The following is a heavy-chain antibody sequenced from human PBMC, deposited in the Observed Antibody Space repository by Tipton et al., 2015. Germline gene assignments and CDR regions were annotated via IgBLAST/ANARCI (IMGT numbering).Heavy chain of an antibody. CDR3: AKSGLRPNYFDQ. CDR1: GFTSSPYG. Sequence: SLRLSCAASGFTSSPYGMHWVRQAPGKGLEWVSAISRSGGSSYYADSVKGRFTISRDDSKNTLYLQMNSLRTEDTAVYYCAKSGLRPNYFDQWGQGTLVTVSS. CDR2: ISRSGGSS. D-gene: IGHD4-17*01. J-gene: IGHJ4*02. V-gene: IGHV3-23*01.